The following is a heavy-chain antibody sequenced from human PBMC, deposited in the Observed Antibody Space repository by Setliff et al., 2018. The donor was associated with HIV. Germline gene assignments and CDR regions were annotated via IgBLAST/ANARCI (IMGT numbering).Heavy chain of an antibody. CDR1: GFSLSTSGVG. V-gene: IGHV2-5*02. Sequence: ESGPTLVNPTQTLTLTCTFSGFSLSTSGVGVGWIRQPPGKALEWLALIYWDDDKRYNLSLKSRLTITKDTSKNQVVLRMTNMDPVDTATYYCARGEQDIVLMVYARGYYYMDVWGKGTTVTVSS. CDR3: ARGEQDIVLMVYARGYYYMDV. D-gene: IGHD2-8*01. CDR2: IYWDDDK. J-gene: IGHJ6*03.